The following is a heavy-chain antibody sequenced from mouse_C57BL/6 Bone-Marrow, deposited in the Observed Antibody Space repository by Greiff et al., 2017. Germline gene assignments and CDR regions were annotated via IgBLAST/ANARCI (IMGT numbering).Heavy chain of an antibody. CDR2: INPSSGYT. V-gene: IGHV1-7*01. Sequence: VQLQQSGAELAKPGASVTLSCKASGYTFTSYWMHWVKQRPGQGLEWIGYINPSSGYTKYNQKFKDKATLTADKSSSTAYMQLSSLTYEDSAVYYCERNYGSSYWYFDVWGTGTTVTVSS. D-gene: IGHD1-1*01. CDR3: ERNYGSSYWYFDV. J-gene: IGHJ1*03. CDR1: GYTFTSYW.